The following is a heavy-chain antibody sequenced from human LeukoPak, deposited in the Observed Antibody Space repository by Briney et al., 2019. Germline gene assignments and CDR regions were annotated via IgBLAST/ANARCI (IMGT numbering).Heavy chain of an antibody. CDR3: AKGDYGDLYFDY. V-gene: IGHV3-23*01. J-gene: IGHJ4*02. CDR2: ISGSGGST. CDR1: GFTFSSYA. D-gene: IGHD4-17*01. Sequence: GGSLRLSCAASGFTFSSYAMSRVRQAPGKGLEWVSAISGSGGSTYYADSVKGRFTISRDNSKNTLYLQMNSLRAEDTAVYYCAKGDYGDLYFDYWGQGTLVTVSS.